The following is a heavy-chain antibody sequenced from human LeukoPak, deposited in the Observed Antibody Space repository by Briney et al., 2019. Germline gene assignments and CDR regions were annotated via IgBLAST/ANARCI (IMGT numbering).Heavy chain of an antibody. D-gene: IGHD3-10*01. Sequence: ASVKVSCKASGYTFTSYAMHWVRQAPGQRLEWMGWINAGNGNTKYSQKFQGRVTITRDTSASTAYMELSSLRSEDTAVYYCAKAPNYANSGSPLFDYWGQGTLVTVSS. CDR3: AKAPNYANSGSPLFDY. CDR1: GYTFTSYA. V-gene: IGHV1-3*01. J-gene: IGHJ4*02. CDR2: INAGNGNT.